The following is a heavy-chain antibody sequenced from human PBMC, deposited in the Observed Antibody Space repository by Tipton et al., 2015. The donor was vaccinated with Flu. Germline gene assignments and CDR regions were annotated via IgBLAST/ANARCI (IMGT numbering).Heavy chain of an antibody. CDR3: ARQSYSSGELDYDCYFMDV. J-gene: IGHJ6*03. Sequence: QLVQSGAEVKKPGSSVTVSCKASGETFRKYAISWVRQAPGQGLEWMGGIVCIFGIPNYAQKFQGRVTMTADESTSTVYMELSRLRSDDTAVYYCARQSYSSGELDYDCYFMDVWGKGTPVTVSS. CDR1: GETFRKYA. CDR2: IVCIFGIP. D-gene: IGHD6-25*01. V-gene: IGHV1-69*01.